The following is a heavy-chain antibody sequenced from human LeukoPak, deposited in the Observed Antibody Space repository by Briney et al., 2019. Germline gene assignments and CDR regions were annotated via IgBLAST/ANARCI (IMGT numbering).Heavy chain of an antibody. CDR1: GGSISTYY. Sequence: SETLSLTCTVSGGSISTYYWSWIRQPPGKGLEWIGYIYYSGSTNYNPSLKSRVTISVDTSKNQFSLKLSSVTAADTAVYYCARELNSGGIDYWGQGTLVTVSS. J-gene: IGHJ4*02. CDR3: ARELNSGGIDY. D-gene: IGHD1-26*01. CDR2: IYYSGST. V-gene: IGHV4-59*01.